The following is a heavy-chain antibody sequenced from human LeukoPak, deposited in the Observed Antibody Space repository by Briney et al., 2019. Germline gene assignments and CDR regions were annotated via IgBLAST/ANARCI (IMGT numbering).Heavy chain of an antibody. CDR1: GGSFSGYY. CDR3: ARTRIAPDY. V-gene: IGHV4-34*01. D-gene: IGHD6-13*01. Sequence: SETLSLTCVVYGGSFSGYYRSWIRQPPGKGLEWIGEINHSGSTNYNPSLKSRVTISVDTSKNQFSLKLSSVTAADTAVYYCARTRIAPDYWGQGTLVTVSS. J-gene: IGHJ4*02. CDR2: INHSGST.